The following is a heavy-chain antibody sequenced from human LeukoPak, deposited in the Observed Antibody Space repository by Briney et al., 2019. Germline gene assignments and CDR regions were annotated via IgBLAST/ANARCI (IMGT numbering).Heavy chain of an antibody. V-gene: IGHV4-34*01. J-gene: IGHJ4*02. CDR3: ARDPGYSYCSDY. Sequence: SETLSLTCAVYGGSFSGYYRSWIRQPPGKGLEWIGEINHSGSTNYNPSLKSRVTISVDTSKNQFSLKLSSVTAADTAVYYCARDPGYSYCSDYWGQGTLVTVSS. CDR1: GGSFSGYY. D-gene: IGHD5-18*01. CDR2: INHSGST.